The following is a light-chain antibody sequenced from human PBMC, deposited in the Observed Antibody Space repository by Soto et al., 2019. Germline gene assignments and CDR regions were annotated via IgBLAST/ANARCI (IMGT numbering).Light chain of an antibody. CDR2: PAS. Sequence: EIVMTQSPATLSVSPGERVTLSCRASQSVGTSLAWYQQKPGQAPRLLIYPASGRATGIPVRFSGSGSGTEFTLTISSLQSEDFAIYYSQHYYNWPPTFGQGTKVEIK. J-gene: IGKJ1*01. V-gene: IGKV3-15*01. CDR1: QSVGTS. CDR3: QHYYNWPPT.